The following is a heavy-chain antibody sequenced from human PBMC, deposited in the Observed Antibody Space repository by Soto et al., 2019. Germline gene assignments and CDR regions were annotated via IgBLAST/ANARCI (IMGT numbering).Heavy chain of an antibody. D-gene: IGHD2-15*01. Sequence: PSETLSLTCAVYGGSFRGYYWSWIRQPPGKGLEWIGEINHSGSTNYNPSLKSRVTISVDTSKNQFSLKLSSVTAADTAVYYCARGSVVVAAFSNYYYYGMDVWGQGTTVTVSS. CDR2: INHSGST. V-gene: IGHV4-34*01. J-gene: IGHJ6*02. CDR1: GGSFRGYY. CDR3: ARGSVVVAAFSNYYYYGMDV.